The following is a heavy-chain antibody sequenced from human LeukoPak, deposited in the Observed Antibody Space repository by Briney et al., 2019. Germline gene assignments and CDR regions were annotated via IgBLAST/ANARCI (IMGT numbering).Heavy chain of an antibody. D-gene: IGHD3-3*01. CDR2: IIGSGSRT. J-gene: IGHJ4*02. CDR3: AKDTLNHDFWSGYYTSDY. V-gene: IGHV3-23*01. Sequence: PGGSLRLSCAASGFNLNSYGMNWVRQAPGKGLEWVSGIIGSGSRTFYADSVKGRFTISRDNSKNTLYLQMNSLRAEDTAVYYCAKDTLNHDFWSGYYTSDYWGQGTLVTVSS. CDR1: GFNLNSYG.